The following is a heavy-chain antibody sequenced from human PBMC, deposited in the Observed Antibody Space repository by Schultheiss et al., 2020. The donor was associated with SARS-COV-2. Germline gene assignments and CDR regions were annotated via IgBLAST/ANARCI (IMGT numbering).Heavy chain of an antibody. CDR1: GGSISSGGYY. V-gene: IGHV4-61*08. Sequence: SETLSLTCTVSGGSISSGGYYWSWIRQHPGKGLEWIGYIYYSGSTNYNPSLKSRVTISVDTSKNQFSLKLSSVTAADTAVYYCARSYDFWSGYGFDYWGQGTLVTVSS. CDR2: IYYSGST. D-gene: IGHD3-3*01. CDR3: ARSYDFWSGYGFDY. J-gene: IGHJ4*02.